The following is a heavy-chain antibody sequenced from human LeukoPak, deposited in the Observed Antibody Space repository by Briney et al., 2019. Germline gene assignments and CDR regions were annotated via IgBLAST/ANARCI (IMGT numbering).Heavy chain of an antibody. CDR2: IYHSGGT. V-gene: IGHV4-38-2*02. CDR3: ARLFDY. Sequence: PSETLSLTCTVSGYSISSGYYWGWIRQPPGKGLQWIGSIYHSGGTYYNPSLKSRVTISVDTSKNQFSLKLSSVTAADTAVYYCARLFDYWGQGTLATVSS. CDR1: GYSISSGYY. J-gene: IGHJ4*02.